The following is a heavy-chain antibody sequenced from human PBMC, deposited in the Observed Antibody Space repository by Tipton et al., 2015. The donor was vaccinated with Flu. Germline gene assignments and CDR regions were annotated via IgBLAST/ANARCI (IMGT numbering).Heavy chain of an antibody. CDR2: IYPGGSEA. V-gene: IGHV5-51*01. Sequence: QLVQSGAEVKKPGESLKISCKASGYSFTSYWIAWVRRLPGKGLEWMGIIYPGGSEARYSPSLQGQVTISADKSIGTAYLQWSSLKASDTATYYCYSARGGNYYMDVWGKGTTVTVSS. CDR3: YSARGGNYYMDV. J-gene: IGHJ6*03. CDR1: GYSFTSYW. D-gene: IGHD6-6*01.